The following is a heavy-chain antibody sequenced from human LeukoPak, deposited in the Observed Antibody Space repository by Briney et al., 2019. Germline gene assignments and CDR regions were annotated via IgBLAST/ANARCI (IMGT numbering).Heavy chain of an antibody. CDR1: GFTFSSYG. CDR3: ARVPVEMTSIVAFDI. J-gene: IGHJ3*02. Sequence: PGGSLRLSCAASGFTFSSYGMSWVRQAPGKGLEWVSAISGSGGSTYYADSVKGRFTISRDSSKNTVYLQMNSLRAEDTALYYCARVPVEMTSIVAFDIWGQGTMVTVSS. D-gene: IGHD5-24*01. V-gene: IGHV3-23*01. CDR2: ISGSGGST.